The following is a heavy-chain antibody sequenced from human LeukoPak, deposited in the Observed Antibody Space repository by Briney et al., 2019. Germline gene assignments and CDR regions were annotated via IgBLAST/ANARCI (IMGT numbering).Heavy chain of an antibody. V-gene: IGHV3-23*01. J-gene: IGHJ1*01. D-gene: IGHD2-2*01. CDR3: AKDAYQPFEAEYFQH. Sequence: GGSLRLSCAASGFTFSSYAMSWVRQAPGKGLEWVSAISGSGGSTYYADSVKGRFTISRDNSKNTLYLQMSSLRAEDTAVYYCAKDAYQPFEAEYFQHWGQGTLVTVSS. CDR1: GFTFSSYA. CDR2: ISGSGGST.